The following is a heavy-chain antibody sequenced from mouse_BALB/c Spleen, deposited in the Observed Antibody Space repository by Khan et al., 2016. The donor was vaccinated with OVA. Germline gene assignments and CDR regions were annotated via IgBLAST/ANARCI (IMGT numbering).Heavy chain of an antibody. CDR3: AIMARTIN. CDR1: GFTFSSYG. J-gene: IGHJ2*01. Sequence: LVQSGGSLKLSCAASGFTFSSYGMSWVRQTPDKRLELVATINSNGGSTYYPDSVKGRFSICRDNAKNTLYLQSSRLKSEDTAMYYCAIMARTINWGQGTTLTVSS. V-gene: IGHV5-6-3*01. CDR2: INSNGGST.